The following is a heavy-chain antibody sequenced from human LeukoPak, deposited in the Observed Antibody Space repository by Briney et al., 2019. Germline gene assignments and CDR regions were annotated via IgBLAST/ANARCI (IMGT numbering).Heavy chain of an antibody. CDR1: GYTFTSYG. CDR3: ARLVPAAMAFDY. V-gene: IGHV1-18*01. D-gene: IGHD2-2*01. CDR2: ISAYNGNT. Sequence: ASVKVSCKASGYTFTSYGISWLRQAPGQGLEWMGWISAYNGNTNYAQKLQGRVTMTTDTSTSTAYMELRSLRSDDTAVYYCARLVPAAMAFDYWGQGTLVTVSS. J-gene: IGHJ4*02.